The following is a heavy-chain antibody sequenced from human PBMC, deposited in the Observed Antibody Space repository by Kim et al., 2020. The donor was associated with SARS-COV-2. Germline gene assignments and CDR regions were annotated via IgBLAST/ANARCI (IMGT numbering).Heavy chain of an antibody. V-gene: IGHV3-30*04. D-gene: IGHD6-13*01. CDR1: GFTFSAYT. Sequence: GGSLRLSCAASGFTFSAYTMHWVRQAPGKGLEWVSLISYDGKNKYYADSVKGRFTISRDNSKNTLYLQMNSLRAEDTAVYYCASEIPAAEFDYWGQGTL. CDR2: ISYDGKNK. CDR3: ASEIPAAEFDY. J-gene: IGHJ4*02.